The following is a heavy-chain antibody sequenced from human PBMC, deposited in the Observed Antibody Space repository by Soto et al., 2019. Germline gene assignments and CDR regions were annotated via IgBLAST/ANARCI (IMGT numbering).Heavy chain of an antibody. CDR1: GGSISSYY. Sequence: ETLSLTCSVFGGSISSYYWSWIRQPPGKGLEWIGYIYYSGSTNYNPSLKSRVTISVDTSKNQFSLKLSSVTAADTAVYYCARGQLDTAMGIYYYVMDVRGQGTTVTVSS. CDR3: ARGQLDTAMGIYYYVMDV. CDR2: IYYSGST. J-gene: IGHJ6*02. D-gene: IGHD5-18*01. V-gene: IGHV4-59*01.